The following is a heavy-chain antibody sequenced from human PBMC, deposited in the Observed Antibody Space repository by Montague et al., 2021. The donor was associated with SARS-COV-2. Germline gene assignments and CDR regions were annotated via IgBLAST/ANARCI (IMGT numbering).Heavy chain of an antibody. CDR1: GGSISSSSYD. CDR2: IYYSGXT. CDR3: AREGGWLSRGSYYFDY. D-gene: IGHD3-22*01. J-gene: IGHJ4*02. V-gene: IGHV4-39*07. Sequence: SETLSLTCTVSGGSISSSSYDWGWIRQPPGKGLEWIGSIYYSGXTXYXXXXKXRVTISVDTSKNQFSLKLSSVTAADTAVYYCAREGGWLSRGSYYFDYWGQGTLVTVSS.